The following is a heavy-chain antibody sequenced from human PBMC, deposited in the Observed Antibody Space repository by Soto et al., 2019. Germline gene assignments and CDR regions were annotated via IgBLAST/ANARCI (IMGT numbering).Heavy chain of an antibody. D-gene: IGHD5-18*01. J-gene: IGHJ4*02. CDR3: ASFVDRALVKGLDY. CDR2: MYDIGST. CDR1: GGSINSGDKY. Sequence: QVQLQASGPGLVKPPQTLTLTRTVSGGSINSGDKYWRWIRQPPGMGRQWIGYMYDIGSTYYNTSRKSRFTIPLDSSKYLVSLKLTTVNAEDTAVEYCASFVDRALVKGLDYLGQGILVTVSS. V-gene: IGHV4-30-4*01.